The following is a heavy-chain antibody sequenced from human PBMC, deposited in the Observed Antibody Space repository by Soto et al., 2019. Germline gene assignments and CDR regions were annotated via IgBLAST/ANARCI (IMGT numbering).Heavy chain of an antibody. J-gene: IGHJ4*02. CDR3: EEDNSGSGSTFLAF. Sequence: PLETLSLTCTVSGGSVSSGNSYWSWIRQPPGKGLEWIGYIYYSGSTNYNPSLKSRVTISVDTSKNQFSLKLNSMTAADTAVYYREEDNSGSGSTFLAFWGKGPLVT. CDR1: GGSVSSGNSY. D-gene: IGHD3-10*01. V-gene: IGHV4-61*01. CDR2: IYYSGST.